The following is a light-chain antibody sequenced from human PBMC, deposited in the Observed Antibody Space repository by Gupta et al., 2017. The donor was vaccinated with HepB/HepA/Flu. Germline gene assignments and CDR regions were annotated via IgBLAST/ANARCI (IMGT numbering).Light chain of an antibody. CDR3: MQGLHPPRT. CDR2: VVS. CDR1: QSLLNSNGYHY. J-gene: IGKJ4*01. V-gene: IGKV2-28*01. Sequence: DIVMTQFPLSLPVPPGEPASISCRSSQSLLNSNGYHYLDWYVQKPGQSPQLLISVVSLRASGVPDRCSGRGSGTDLTRTISRVEAEDVGVYYCMQGLHPPRTFGGGTKVEIK.